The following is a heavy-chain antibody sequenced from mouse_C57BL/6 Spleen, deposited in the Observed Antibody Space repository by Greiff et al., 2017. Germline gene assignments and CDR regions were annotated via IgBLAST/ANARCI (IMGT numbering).Heavy chain of an antibody. CDR2: IYPGNSDT. D-gene: IGHD1-1*02. CDR3: TRWSQGWYAMDY. V-gene: IGHV1-5*01. J-gene: IGHJ4*01. Sequence: VQLQQSGTVLARPGASVKMSCKTSGYTFTSYWMHWVKQRPGQGLEWIGAIYPGNSDTSYNQKFKGKAKLTAVTSASTAYMELSSLTNEDSAVYYCTRWSQGWYAMDYWGQGTSVTVSS. CDR1: GYTFTSYW.